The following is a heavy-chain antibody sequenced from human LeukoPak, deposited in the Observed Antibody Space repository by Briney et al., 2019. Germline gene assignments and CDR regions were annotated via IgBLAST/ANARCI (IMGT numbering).Heavy chain of an antibody. CDR3: AIWTSGNY. CDR2: MDPSGSQN. J-gene: IGHJ4*02. Sequence: GGSLRLSCAASGFTFNRSWMNWVRQAPGKGLEWVANMDPSGSQNRYVDSVKGRFTISKDNPGTSLYLEMYSLRAEDTAIYYCAIWTSGNYWGQGTPVTVSS. V-gene: IGHV3-7*01. CDR1: GFTFNRSW. D-gene: IGHD1-1*01.